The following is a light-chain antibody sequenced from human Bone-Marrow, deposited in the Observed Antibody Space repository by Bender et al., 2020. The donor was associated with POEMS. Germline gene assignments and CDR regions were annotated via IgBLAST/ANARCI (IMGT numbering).Light chain of an antibody. Sequence: QSVLTQPPSASGTPGQRVTISCSGSNSNIGTNAVNWYQQFPGTPAKLLIYSDNQRPSGVPDRFYAFKSGTSASLAISGLQSEDEADYYCAAWDAGLSSGVFGGGTKLTVL. CDR2: SDN. V-gene: IGLV1-44*01. CDR3: AAWDAGLSSGV. J-gene: IGLJ3*02. CDR1: NSNIGTNA.